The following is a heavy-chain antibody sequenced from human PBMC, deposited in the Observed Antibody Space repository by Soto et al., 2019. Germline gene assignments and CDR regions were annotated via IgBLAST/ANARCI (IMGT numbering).Heavy chain of an antibody. CDR3: AASPVIVGARGPFDY. CDR2: IVVGSGNT. D-gene: IGHD1-26*01. Sequence: SVKVSCKASGFTFTSSAMQWVRQARGQRLEWIGWIVVGSGNTNYAQKFQERVTITRDMSTSTAYMELSSLRSEDTAVYYCAASPVIVGARGPFDYWGQGTLVTVSS. CDR1: GFTFTSSA. V-gene: IGHV1-58*02. J-gene: IGHJ4*02.